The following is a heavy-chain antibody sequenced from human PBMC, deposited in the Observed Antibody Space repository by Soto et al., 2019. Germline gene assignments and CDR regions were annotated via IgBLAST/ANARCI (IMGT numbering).Heavy chain of an antibody. V-gene: IGHV1-18*01. Sequence: ASVKVSCKDSGYTFTSYGISWVRQAPGQGLEWMGWISAYNGNTNYAQKLQGRVTMTTDTSTSTAYMELRSLRSDDTAVYYCARRRVIAVAGPYNWFDPWGQGTLVTVSS. J-gene: IGHJ5*02. CDR1: GYTFTSYG. D-gene: IGHD6-19*01. CDR3: ARRRVIAVAGPYNWFDP. CDR2: ISAYNGNT.